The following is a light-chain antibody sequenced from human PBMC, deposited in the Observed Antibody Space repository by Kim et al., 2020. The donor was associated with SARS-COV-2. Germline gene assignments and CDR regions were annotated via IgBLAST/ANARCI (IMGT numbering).Light chain of an antibody. CDR3: QQTYYTPPT. J-gene: IGKJ1*01. CDR2: AAS. Sequence: TSIGDRVTITCRASQSISNFLNCYQYKPGKAPKLLIYAASTLQSGVPSRFSGSGSGTDFTLTISSLQPEDFATYYCQQTYYTPPTFGQGTKVDIK. V-gene: IGKV1-39*01. CDR1: QSISNF.